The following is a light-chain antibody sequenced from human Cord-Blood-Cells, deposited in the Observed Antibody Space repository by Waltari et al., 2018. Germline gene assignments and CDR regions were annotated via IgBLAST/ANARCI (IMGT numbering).Light chain of an antibody. J-gene: IGKJ4*01. CDR2: DAS. CDR1: QSVSSY. V-gene: IGKV3-11*01. CDR3: QQRST. Sequence: EIVLTQSPATLSLSPGERATLACRASQSVSSYLAWYQQKPGQTPRLLIYDASNRATCIPARFSGSGSVTDFTLTISSLEPEDFAVYYCQQRSTFGGGTKVEIK.